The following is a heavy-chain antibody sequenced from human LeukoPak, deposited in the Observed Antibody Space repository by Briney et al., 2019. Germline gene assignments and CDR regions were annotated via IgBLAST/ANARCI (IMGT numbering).Heavy chain of an antibody. Sequence: ASVKVSCKASGYTFTSYGISWVRQAPGQGLEGMGWISAYKGNTNYAQKLQGRVTMTTDTSTSTAYMELRSLRSDDTAVYYCARDFPRDYDILTGYYMAGWFDPWGQGTLVTVSS. CDR1: GYTFTSYG. J-gene: IGHJ5*02. D-gene: IGHD3-9*01. V-gene: IGHV1-18*01. CDR3: ARDFPRDYDILTGYYMAGWFDP. CDR2: ISAYKGNT.